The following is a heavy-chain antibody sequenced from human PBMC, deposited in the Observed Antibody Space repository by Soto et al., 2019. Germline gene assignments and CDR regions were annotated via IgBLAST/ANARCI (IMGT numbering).Heavy chain of an antibody. D-gene: IGHD4-17*01. CDR2: ITGDGRST. CDR3: AKGGETVTSAFVF. V-gene: IGHV3-43*01. Sequence: EVEVVESGGVVIQPGESLRLSCATSGFTFGDYSMSWVRQAPGKGLEWVSLITGDGRSTYYADSVKGRFIISRDNNKKSLYLQMTGLRPADTALYYCAKGGETVTSAFVFWGQGALVTVSS. CDR1: GFTFGDYS. J-gene: IGHJ4*02.